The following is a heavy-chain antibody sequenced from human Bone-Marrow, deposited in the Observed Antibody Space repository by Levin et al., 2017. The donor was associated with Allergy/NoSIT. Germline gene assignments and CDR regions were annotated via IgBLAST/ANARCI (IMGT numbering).Heavy chain of an antibody. CDR2: ISSSGSTI. Sequence: AGGSLRLSCAASGFTFSDYYMSWIRQAPGKGLEWVSYISSSGSTIYYADSVKGRFTISRDNAKNSLYLQMNSLRAEDTAVYYCARSRPLAYCGGDCPREFDYWGQGTLVTVSS. J-gene: IGHJ4*02. V-gene: IGHV3-11*01. CDR1: GFTFSDYY. D-gene: IGHD2-21*02. CDR3: ARSRPLAYCGGDCPREFDY.